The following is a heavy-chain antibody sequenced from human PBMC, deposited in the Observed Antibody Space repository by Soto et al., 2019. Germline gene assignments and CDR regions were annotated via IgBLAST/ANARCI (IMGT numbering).Heavy chain of an antibody. Sequence: LRLSCAASGFTFSRFWMSWVRQAPGKGLEWVANIKEDGGEKYYVDSVKGRFTISRDNAKNSLFLQMNSLRAEDTAVYLCTCHPPRGDYNKYARNYWGQGTQVTVSS. V-gene: IGHV3-7*03. D-gene: IGHD4-4*01. CDR3: TCHPPRGDYNKYARNY. CDR1: GFTFSRFW. J-gene: IGHJ4*02. CDR2: IKEDGGEK.